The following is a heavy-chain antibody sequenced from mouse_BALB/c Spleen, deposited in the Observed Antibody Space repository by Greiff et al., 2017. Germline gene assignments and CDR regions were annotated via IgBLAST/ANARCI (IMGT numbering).Heavy chain of an antibody. CDR3: ASYDYDEGFAY. CDR2: IWSGGST. Sequence: VLLVESGPGLVQPSQSLSITCTVSGFSLTSYGVHWVRQSPGKGLEWLGVIWSGGSTDYNPAFISRLSISKDNSKSQVFFKMNSLQANDTAIYYCASYDYDEGFAYWGQGTLVTVSA. D-gene: IGHD2-4*01. V-gene: IGHV2-2*02. J-gene: IGHJ3*01. CDR1: GFSLTSYG.